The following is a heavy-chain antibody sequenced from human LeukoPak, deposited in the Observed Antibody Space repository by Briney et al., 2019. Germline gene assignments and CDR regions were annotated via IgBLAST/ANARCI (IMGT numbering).Heavy chain of an antibody. CDR3: ARDLDSSGYYRPDAFDI. CDR1: GYTFTSYG. D-gene: IGHD3-22*01. J-gene: IGHJ3*02. CDR2: ISAYNGNR. Sequence: VASVKVSCKASGYTFTSYGISWVRQAPGQGLEWMGWISAYNGNRNYAQKVQGRVTMTTDTSTSTAYMELRSLRSDDTAVYYCARDLDSSGYYRPDAFDIWGQGTMVTVSS. V-gene: IGHV1-18*01.